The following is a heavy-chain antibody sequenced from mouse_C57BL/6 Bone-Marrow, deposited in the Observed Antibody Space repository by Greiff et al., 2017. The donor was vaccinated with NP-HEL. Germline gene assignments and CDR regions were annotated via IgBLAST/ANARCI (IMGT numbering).Heavy chain of an antibody. CDR1: GYTFTSYW. Sequence: QVQLQQPGTELVKPGASVKLSCKASGYTFTSYWMHWVKQRPGQGLEWIGNINPSNGGTNYNEKFKSKATLTVDKSSSTAYMQLSSLTSEDSAVYYGASGIYYYGSSDGAMDYWGQGTSVTVSS. CDR2: INPSNGGT. V-gene: IGHV1-53*01. CDR3: ASGIYYYGSSDGAMDY. D-gene: IGHD1-1*01. J-gene: IGHJ4*01.